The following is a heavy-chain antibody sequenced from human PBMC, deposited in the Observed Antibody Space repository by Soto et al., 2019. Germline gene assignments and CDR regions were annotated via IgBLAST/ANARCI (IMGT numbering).Heavy chain of an antibody. CDR3: AREGSGSSFWD. CDR1: GHSMTGYY. J-gene: IGHJ4*02. V-gene: IGHV4-4*07. CDR2: LYSSGVS. Sequence: QVRLRESGPGLVKPSETLSLTCTVSGHSMTGYYWTWIRQPAGKGLEWIGRLYSSGVSAYDPSLASRVTMSLDTSRNQFFLNVTSVTAADTAVYYCAREGSGSSFWDWGRGTLVTVSS. D-gene: IGHD3-10*01.